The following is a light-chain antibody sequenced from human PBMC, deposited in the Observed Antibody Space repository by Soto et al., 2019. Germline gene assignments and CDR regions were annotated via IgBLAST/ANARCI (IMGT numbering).Light chain of an antibody. J-gene: IGLJ1*01. CDR3: SSYTSSSTYV. CDR1: SSDVGSYNY. V-gene: IGLV2-14*01. CDR2: EVS. Sequence: QSALTQPASVSGSPGQSITISCTRTSSDVGSYNYVSWYQQHPGKAPKLMIYEVSYRPSGVSNRFSGSKSGNTASLTISGLQAEDEADYYCSSYTSSSTYVFGTGTKLTVL.